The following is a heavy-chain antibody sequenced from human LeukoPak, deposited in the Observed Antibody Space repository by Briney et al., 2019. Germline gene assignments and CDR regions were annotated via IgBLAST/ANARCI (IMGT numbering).Heavy chain of an antibody. Sequence: SETLSLTCTVSGGSISSSNYYWGWIRQPPGKGLQWIGSIYYSGTTYYNPSLKSRVTISVDTSKNQFSLKLSSVTAADTAVYYCARTRYYYNSRSYGAPYYFDYWGQGTLVTVSS. CDR2: IYYSGTT. V-gene: IGHV4-39*01. J-gene: IGHJ4*02. CDR1: GGSISSSNYY. CDR3: ARTRYYYNSRSYGAPYYFDY. D-gene: IGHD3-10*01.